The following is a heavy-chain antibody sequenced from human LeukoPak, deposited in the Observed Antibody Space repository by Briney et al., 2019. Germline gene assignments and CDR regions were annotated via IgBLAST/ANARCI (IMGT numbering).Heavy chain of an antibody. Sequence: ASVKVSCKASGYTFTGYYMHWVRQAPGQGLEWMGWINPNSGGTNYAQKLQGRVTMTTDTSTSTAYMELRSLRSDDTAVYYCARDLPYYYDSSGYLLLDYWGQGTLVTVSS. V-gene: IGHV1-2*02. CDR2: INPNSGGT. CDR3: ARDLPYYYDSSGYLLLDY. D-gene: IGHD3-22*01. CDR1: GYTFTGYY. J-gene: IGHJ4*02.